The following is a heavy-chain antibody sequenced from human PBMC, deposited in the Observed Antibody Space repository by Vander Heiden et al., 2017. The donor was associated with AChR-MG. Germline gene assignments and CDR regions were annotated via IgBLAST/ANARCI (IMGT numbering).Heavy chain of an antibody. Sequence: QVQLVESGGGVVQPGRSLRLSCAASGFTFSSYGMQWVRQARGKGLEWVAVISYDGSNKYYADSVKGRFTISRDNSKNTLYLQMNSLRAEDTAVYYCAKDLASGSYYHDYWGQGTLVTVSS. J-gene: IGHJ4*02. CDR2: ISYDGSNK. CDR1: GFTFSSYG. CDR3: AKDLASGSYYHDY. D-gene: IGHD1-26*01. V-gene: IGHV3-30*18.